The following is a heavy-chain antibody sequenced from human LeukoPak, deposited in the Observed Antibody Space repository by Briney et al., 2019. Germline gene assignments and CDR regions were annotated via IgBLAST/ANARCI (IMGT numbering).Heavy chain of an antibody. D-gene: IGHD1-26*01. V-gene: IGHV4-61*02. J-gene: IGHJ3*02. CDR1: GDSISSDNYY. CDR3: ARSGSYYSAVDAFDI. CDR2: IYTSGST. Sequence: KPSETLSLTCTVSGDSISSDNYYWSWIRQPAGKGLEWIGRIYTSGSTNYNPSLQSRVTISVDTSKNQISLRLSSVTAADTAVYYCARSGSYYSAVDAFDIWGQGTMVTVSS.